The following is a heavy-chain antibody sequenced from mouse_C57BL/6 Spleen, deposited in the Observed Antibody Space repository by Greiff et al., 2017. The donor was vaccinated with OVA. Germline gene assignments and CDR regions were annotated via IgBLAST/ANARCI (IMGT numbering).Heavy chain of an antibody. CDR2: ISDGGSYT. CDR1: GFTFSSYA. V-gene: IGHV5-4*01. CDR3: ARDIDYDGYAMDY. Sequence: DVQLVESGGGLVKPGGSLKLSCAASGFTFSSYAMSWVRQTPEKRLEWVATISDGGSYTYYPDNVKGRFTISRDNAKNNRYLQMSHLKSEDTAMYYCARDIDYDGYAMDYWGQGTSVTVSS. J-gene: IGHJ4*01. D-gene: IGHD2-4*01.